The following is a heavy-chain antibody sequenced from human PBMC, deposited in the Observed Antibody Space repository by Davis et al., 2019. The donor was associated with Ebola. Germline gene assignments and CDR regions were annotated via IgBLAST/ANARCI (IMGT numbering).Heavy chain of an antibody. CDR1: GGSISSSSYY. CDR3: ASLPTTYYYDSSGYYYLGFDL. CDR2: IYYSGST. D-gene: IGHD3-22*01. J-gene: IGHJ2*01. V-gene: IGHV4-39*01. Sequence: PSETLSLTCTVSGGSISSSSYYWGWIRQPPGKGLEWIGSIYYSGSTYYNPSLKSRVTISVDTSKNQFSLKLSSVTAADTAVYYCASLPTTYYYDSSGYYYLGFDLWGRGTLVTVSS.